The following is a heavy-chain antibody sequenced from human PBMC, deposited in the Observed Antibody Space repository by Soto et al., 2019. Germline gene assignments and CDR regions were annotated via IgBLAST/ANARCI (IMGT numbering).Heavy chain of an antibody. Sequence: GGSLRLSCAVSGFTLTRYGMNWFRQAPDKGLEWVSSIGGGGDTYYADSVRGRFTISRDNSKNTLFLQMNSLRAEDTAIHYCAKKVNSGSGSQFFDYWGQGTLVTVSS. D-gene: IGHD3-10*01. CDR1: GFTLTRYG. CDR2: IGGGGDT. CDR3: AKKVNSGSGSQFFDY. J-gene: IGHJ4*02. V-gene: IGHV3-23*01.